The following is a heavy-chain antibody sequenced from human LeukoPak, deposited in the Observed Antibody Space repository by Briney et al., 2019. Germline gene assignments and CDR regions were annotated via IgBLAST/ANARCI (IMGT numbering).Heavy chain of an antibody. CDR3: ATSSGGIYDSSGYYYNDAFDM. CDR1: GGTFSSYA. CDR2: IVPIFSTS. J-gene: IGHJ3*02. Sequence: GASVKVSCKASGGTFSSYAINWVRQAPGPGLEWMGRIVPIFSTSNYAQKFQGRVTLTTDESTRTAYMELSSLRSEDTAVYYCATSSGGIYDSSGYYYNDAFDMWGQGTMVTVSS. V-gene: IGHV1-69*05. D-gene: IGHD3-22*01.